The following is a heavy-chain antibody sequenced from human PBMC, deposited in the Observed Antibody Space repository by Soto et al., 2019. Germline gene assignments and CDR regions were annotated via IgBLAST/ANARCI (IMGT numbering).Heavy chain of an antibody. CDR1: GFTFSNYG. V-gene: IGHV3-33*01. CDR2: IWYDGNNK. CDR3: ARGLHSLFDY. J-gene: IGHJ4*02. D-gene: IGHD2-21*01. Sequence: GSLRLSCAASGFTFSNYGMHWVRQAPGKGLEWVAVIWYDGNNKYYADSVKGRFTISRDNSNNTLYVQMTSLRAEDTAVYYCARGLHSLFDYWGQGTLVTVSS.